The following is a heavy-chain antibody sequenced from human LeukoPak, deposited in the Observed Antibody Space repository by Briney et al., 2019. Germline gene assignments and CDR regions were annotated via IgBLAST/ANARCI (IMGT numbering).Heavy chain of an antibody. CDR3: ARDDSGISSSNAFDI. Sequence: SETLSLTCTVSGGSITSSYWSWIRQPPGKGLECIGYIYYSGRTYYNPSLKSRVTISVDTSKNQFSLKLSSVTAADTAVYYCARDDSGISSSNAFDIWGPGTMVTVSS. CDR2: IYYSGRT. CDR1: GGSITSSY. J-gene: IGHJ3*02. D-gene: IGHD6-6*01. V-gene: IGHV4-59*01.